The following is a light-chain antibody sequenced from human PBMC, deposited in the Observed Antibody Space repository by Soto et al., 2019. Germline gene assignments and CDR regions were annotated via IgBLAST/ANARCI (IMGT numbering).Light chain of an antibody. CDR1: QSISSY. J-gene: IGKJ4*01. CDR2: AAS. CDR3: QQSYSTPQLT. V-gene: IGKV1-39*01. Sequence: DIQMTQSPSSLSASVGDRVTISVRASQSISSYLNWYQQKPGKAPKLLIYAASSLQSGVPSRFSGSGSGTDFTLTISSLQPEDFATYYCQQSYSTPQLTFGGGTKVDIK.